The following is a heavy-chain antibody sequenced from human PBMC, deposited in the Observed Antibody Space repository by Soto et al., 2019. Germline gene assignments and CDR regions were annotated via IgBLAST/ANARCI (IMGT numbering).Heavy chain of an antibody. CDR2: IYYSGST. Sequence: QVQLQESGPGLVKPSQTLSLTCTVSGGSISSGGYYWSWIRQHPGKGLEWIGYIYYSGSTYYNPSLKRRVTMSGGASKSGVALGVGGVGGGGAAVWCCGGGGGGWGQGTLVTVSS. J-gene: IGHJ4*02. D-gene: IGHD3-16*01. CDR1: GGSISSGGYY. CDR3: GGGGGG. V-gene: IGHV4-31*03.